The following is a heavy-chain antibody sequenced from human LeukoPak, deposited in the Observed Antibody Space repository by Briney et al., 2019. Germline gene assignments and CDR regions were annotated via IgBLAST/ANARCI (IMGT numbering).Heavy chain of an antibody. CDR1: GGSISPYY. J-gene: IGHJ2*01. V-gene: IGHV4-59*01. CDR2: IYYSGST. Sequence: PSETLSLTCIVSGGSISPYYWSWIRQPPGKGLEWIGYIYYSGSTNYNPSLKSRVTISLDTSKKQFSLKLTSVTAADTAVYYCAREGGTGIPGWYFDLWGRGTLVTVSS. CDR3: AREGGTGIPGWYFDL. D-gene: IGHD3/OR15-3a*01.